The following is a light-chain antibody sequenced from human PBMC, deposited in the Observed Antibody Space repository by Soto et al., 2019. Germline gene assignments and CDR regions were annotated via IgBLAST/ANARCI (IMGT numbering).Light chain of an antibody. CDR3: CSYAGSSTYV. CDR2: EHD. Sequence: QSVLTQPASVSGSPGQSISISCTGTSNDVGTYNLVSWYQQRPGKGPTLMIFEHDQRPSGVSFRFSGSKSGNTASLTISGLQAEDEADYYCCSYAGSSTYVFGTGTKVTVL. J-gene: IGLJ1*01. V-gene: IGLV2-23*01. CDR1: SNDVGTYNL.